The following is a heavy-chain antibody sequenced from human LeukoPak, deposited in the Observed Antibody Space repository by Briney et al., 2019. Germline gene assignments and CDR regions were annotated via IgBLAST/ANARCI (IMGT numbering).Heavy chain of an antibody. D-gene: IGHD3-9*01. Sequence: GGSLRLSCTASGFTFSSYAMSWVRQAPGKGLEWVSAISGSGGSTYYADSVKGRFTISRDNAKNSLYLQMNSLRAEDTAVYYCAKTYYDILTAHRRDKHVFDYWGQGTLDTVSS. CDR2: ISGSGGST. CDR1: GFTFSSYA. CDR3: AKTYYDILTAHRRDKHVFDY. V-gene: IGHV3-23*01. J-gene: IGHJ4*02.